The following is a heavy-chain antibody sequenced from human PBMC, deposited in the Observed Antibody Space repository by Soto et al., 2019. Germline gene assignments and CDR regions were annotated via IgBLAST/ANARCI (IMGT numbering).Heavy chain of an antibody. CDR2: ISAYNGNT. V-gene: IGHV1-18*01. Sequence: ASVKVSCKASGYTFTSYGISWVRQAPGQGLEWIGWISAYNGNTNYAQKLKGRVTMTTDTSTSTAYLELRSLRSDDTAVYYCARDRAHILGFDYWGQGTLVTVSS. J-gene: IGHJ4*02. CDR1: GYTFTSYG. D-gene: IGHD2-8*02. CDR3: ARDRAHILGFDY.